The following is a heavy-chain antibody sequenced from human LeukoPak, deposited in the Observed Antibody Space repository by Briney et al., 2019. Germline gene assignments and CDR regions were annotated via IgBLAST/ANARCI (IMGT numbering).Heavy chain of an antibody. J-gene: IGHJ4*02. CDR2: ISSDGDNT. Sequence: GGSLRLSCSASGFIFSNYGMYWVRQAPGKGLEFVSAISSDGDNTFYADSVKGRFTIYRDNSKNTLYLQTSSLRGEDTAVYYCVRVNDYGDRNLYYFGYWGQGTLATVSS. V-gene: IGHV3-64D*06. D-gene: IGHD4-17*01. CDR1: GFIFSNYG. CDR3: VRVNDYGDRNLYYFGY.